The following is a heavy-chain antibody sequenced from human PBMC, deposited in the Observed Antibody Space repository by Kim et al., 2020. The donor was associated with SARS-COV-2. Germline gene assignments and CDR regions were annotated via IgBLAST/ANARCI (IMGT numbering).Heavy chain of an antibody. CDR2: IRDMGVRT. J-gene: IGHJ4*02. Sequence: IRDMGVRTHYADSVKGRFTISRDNSKSTLFLQMNSLRAEDTAVYYCEASDYWGQGSLVTVSS. CDR3: EASDY. V-gene: IGHV3-23*01.